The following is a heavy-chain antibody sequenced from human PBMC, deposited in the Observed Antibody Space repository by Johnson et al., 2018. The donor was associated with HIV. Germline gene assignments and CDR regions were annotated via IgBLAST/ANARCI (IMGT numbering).Heavy chain of an antibody. V-gene: IGHV3-66*02. Sequence: VQLVESGGGLVQPGGSLRLSCAASGFTVSSNYMSWVRQAPGKGLEWVSVIYSGGSTYYADSVKGRFTISRDNSKNTLYLQMNSLRAEDTAVYYCAKDVHSSGWYSRAFDIWGQGTMVTVSS. D-gene: IGHD6-19*01. CDR3: AKDVHSSGWYSRAFDI. CDR2: IYSGGST. J-gene: IGHJ3*02. CDR1: GFTVSSNY.